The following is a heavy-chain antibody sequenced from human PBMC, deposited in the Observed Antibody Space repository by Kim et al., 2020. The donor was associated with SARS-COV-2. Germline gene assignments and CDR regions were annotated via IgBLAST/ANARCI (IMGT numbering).Heavy chain of an antibody. V-gene: IGHV4-31*02. D-gene: IGHD3-22*01. Sequence: LKSRVTKSGDTSKNQFSLKLSSVTAADTAVYYCARAPITRIVVVIGAFDIWGQGTMVTVSS. J-gene: IGHJ3*02. CDR3: ARAPITRIVVVIGAFDI.